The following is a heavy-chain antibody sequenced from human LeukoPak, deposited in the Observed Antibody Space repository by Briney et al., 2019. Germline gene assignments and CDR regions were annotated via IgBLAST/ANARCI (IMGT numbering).Heavy chain of an antibody. Sequence: PSETLSLTCAVYGGSFSGYYWSWIRQPPGKGLEWIGEINHSGSTNYNPSLKSRVTISVDTSKNQFSLKLSSVTTADTAVYYCARVIVDTAMGGYYFDYWGQGTLVTVSS. V-gene: IGHV4-34*01. D-gene: IGHD5-18*01. CDR1: GGSFSGYY. J-gene: IGHJ4*02. CDR2: INHSGST. CDR3: ARVIVDTAMGGYYFDY.